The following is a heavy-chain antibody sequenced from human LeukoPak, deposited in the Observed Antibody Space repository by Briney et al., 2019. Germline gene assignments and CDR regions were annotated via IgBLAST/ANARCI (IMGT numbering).Heavy chain of an antibody. D-gene: IGHD2-2*01. CDR3: AKGRDKYQLLSKNWFDP. J-gene: IGHJ5*02. CDR2: ISWNSGSI. V-gene: IGHV3-9*01. Sequence: GRSLRLSCAASGFTFDDYAMHWVRQAPGKGLEWVSGISWNSGSIGYADSVKGRFTISRDNAKNSQYLQMNSLRAEDTALYYCAKGRDKYQLLSKNWFDPWGQGTLVTVSS. CDR1: GFTFDDYA.